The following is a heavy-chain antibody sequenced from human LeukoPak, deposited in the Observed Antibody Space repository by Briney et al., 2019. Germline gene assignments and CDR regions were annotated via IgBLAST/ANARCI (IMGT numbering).Heavy chain of an antibody. CDR2: IGPDGSEK. CDR1: GFTFSNDW. CDR3: ARDNGAYYHY. Sequence: QAGGSLRLSCAASGFTFSNDWMSWVRQAPGKWLEWVANIGPDGSEKYSVDSVKGRFTISRDNAKNTLYLQMNSLRGEDTGAYYCARDNGAYYHYWGQGALVTVSS. J-gene: IGHJ4*02. D-gene: IGHD3-3*01. V-gene: IGHV3-7*01.